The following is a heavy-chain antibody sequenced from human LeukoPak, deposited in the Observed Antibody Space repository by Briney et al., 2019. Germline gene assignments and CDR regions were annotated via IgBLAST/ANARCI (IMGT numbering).Heavy chain of an antibody. Sequence: GGSLRLSCAASGFTFDDYGMSWVRQAPGKGLEWVSGINWNGGSTGYADSVKGRVTISRDNAKNSLYLQMNSLRAEDTALYYCAREGLWYNWNYGALDIWGQGTMVTVSS. J-gene: IGHJ3*02. V-gene: IGHV3-20*04. CDR3: AREGLWYNWNYGALDI. CDR1: GFTFDDYG. D-gene: IGHD1-7*01. CDR2: INWNGGST.